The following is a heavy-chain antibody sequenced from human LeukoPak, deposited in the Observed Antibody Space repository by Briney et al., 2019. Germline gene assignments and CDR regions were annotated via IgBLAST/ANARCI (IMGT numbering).Heavy chain of an antibody. J-gene: IGHJ4*02. CDR3: ARELDYDSSGPLGY. Sequence: GGSLRLSCAASGFTFSDYYMSWIRQAPGKGLEWVSYISSSGSTIYYADSVKGRFTISRDNAKNSLYLQTNSLRAEDTAVYYCARELDYDSSGPLGYWGQGTLVTVSS. CDR1: GFTFSDYY. CDR2: ISSSGSTI. D-gene: IGHD3-22*01. V-gene: IGHV3-11*04.